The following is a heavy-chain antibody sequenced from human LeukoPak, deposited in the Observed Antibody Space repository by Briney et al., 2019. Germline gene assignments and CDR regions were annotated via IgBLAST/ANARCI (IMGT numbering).Heavy chain of an antibody. CDR2: INHSGST. CDR1: GRSFSGYY. Sequence: SETLSLICAVYGRSFSGYYWRWLRQPTGKGLEWIGEINHSGSTNYNPSLKSRVTISVDTSKNQFSLKLSSVTAADTAVYYCASYGSGSYNFDYWGQGTLVTVSS. D-gene: IGHD3-10*01. CDR3: ASYGSGSYNFDY. V-gene: IGHV4-34*01. J-gene: IGHJ4*02.